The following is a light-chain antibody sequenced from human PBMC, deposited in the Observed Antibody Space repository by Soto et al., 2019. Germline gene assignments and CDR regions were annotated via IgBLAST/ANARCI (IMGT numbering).Light chain of an antibody. V-gene: IGLV2-14*01. J-gene: IGLJ3*02. CDR3: SSYTSSSTVV. CDR2: DVS. CDR1: TSDVGAYNY. Sequence: QSALTQPASVSGSPGQSITISCTGTTSDVGAYNYVSWYQQHPGKAPKLMIYDVSNRPSGVSNRFSGSKSGNTASLTISGLQAEAAADYYCSSYTSSSTVVFGGGTKLTVL.